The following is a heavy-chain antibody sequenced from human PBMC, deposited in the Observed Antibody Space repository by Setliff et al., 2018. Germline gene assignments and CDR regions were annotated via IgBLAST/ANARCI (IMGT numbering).Heavy chain of an antibody. Sequence: GGSLRLSCAASGFTFSGSAMYWVRQASGKGLEWVGRIRGRTDNYATAYAASVRGRFTISRDDSKSTAYLQMNSLKTEDTAVYYGTFARDGYDVFDIWGQGTMVTVSS. CDR3: TFARDGYDVFDI. V-gene: IGHV3-73*01. CDR2: IRGRTDNYAT. J-gene: IGHJ3*02. D-gene: IGHD5-18*01. CDR1: GFTFSGSA.